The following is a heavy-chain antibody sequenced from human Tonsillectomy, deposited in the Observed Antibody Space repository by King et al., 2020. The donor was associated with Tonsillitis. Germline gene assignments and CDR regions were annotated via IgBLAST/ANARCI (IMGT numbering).Heavy chain of an antibody. CDR2: ISGSAGGT. CDR3: AKGWVEMDA. Sequence: VQLVESGGGLVQHGGSLRLSCAASGFTFSSWAMTWVRQAPGIRLEWVSAISGSAGGTSYSDSGKGRFTISRDNSKNTLYLQMNSLRAEDTAVYYCAKGWVEMDAWGQGTLVTVSS. D-gene: IGHD5-24*01. V-gene: IGHV3-23*04. CDR1: GFTFSSWA. J-gene: IGHJ4*02.